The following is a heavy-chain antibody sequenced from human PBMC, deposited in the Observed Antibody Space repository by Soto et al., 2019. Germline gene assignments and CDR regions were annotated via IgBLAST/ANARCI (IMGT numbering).Heavy chain of an antibody. CDR1: GGTFSSYA. J-gene: IGHJ6*02. D-gene: IGHD6-6*01. CDR3: AREGQFEAARQLIGDYYYYYGMDV. CDR2: IIPIFGTA. V-gene: IGHV1-69*13. Sequence: ASVKVSCKASGGTFSSYAISWVRQAPGQGLEWMGGIIPIFGTANYAQKFQGRVTITADESTSTAYMELGSLRSEDTAVYYCAREGQFEAARQLIGDYYYYYGMDVWGQGTTVTVSS.